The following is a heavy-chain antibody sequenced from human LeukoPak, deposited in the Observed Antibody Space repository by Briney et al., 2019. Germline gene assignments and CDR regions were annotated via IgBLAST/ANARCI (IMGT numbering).Heavy chain of an antibody. Sequence: GGSLRLSCAASGFTFSSYAMHWVRQAPGKGLEWVAVIYSGGSTYYADSVKGRFTISRDNSKNTLYLQMNSLRAEDTAVYYCATHRNILTGYYPGGYYFDYWGQGTLVTVSS. CDR1: GFTFSSYA. CDR3: ATHRNILTGYYPGGYYFDY. J-gene: IGHJ4*02. CDR2: IYSGGST. D-gene: IGHD3-9*01. V-gene: IGHV3-NL1*01.